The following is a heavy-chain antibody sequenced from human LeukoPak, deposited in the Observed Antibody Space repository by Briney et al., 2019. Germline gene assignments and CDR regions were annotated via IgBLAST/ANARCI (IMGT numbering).Heavy chain of an antibody. V-gene: IGHV4-34*01. CDR2: INHSGST. D-gene: IGHD3-22*01. CDR3: ARYRNYYDSSGFDY. J-gene: IGHJ4*02. CDR1: GGSFSGYY. Sequence: SETLSLTCAVYGGSFSGYYWSWIRQPPGEGLEWIGEINHSGSTNYNPSLKSRVTISVDTSKNQFSLKLSSVTAADTAVYYCARYRNYYDSSGFDYWGQGTLVTVSS.